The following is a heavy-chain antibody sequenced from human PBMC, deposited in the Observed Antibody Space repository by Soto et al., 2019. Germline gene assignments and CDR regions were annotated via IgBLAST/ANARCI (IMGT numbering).Heavy chain of an antibody. D-gene: IGHD2-2*01. CDR3: ARGHIVVVPAERSYFDY. V-gene: IGHV4-34*01. J-gene: IGHJ4*02. CDR2: INHSGST. CDR1: GGSFSGDY. Sequence: SETLSLTCAVYGGSFSGDYWSWIRPPPGEGLEWIGEINHSGSTNYNPSLKSRVTISVDTSKNQFSLKLSSVTAADTAVYYCARGHIVVVPAERSYFDYWGQGTLVTVSS.